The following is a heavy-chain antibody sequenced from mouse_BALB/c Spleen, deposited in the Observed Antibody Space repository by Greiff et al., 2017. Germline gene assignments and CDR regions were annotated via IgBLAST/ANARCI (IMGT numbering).Heavy chain of an antibody. J-gene: IGHJ3*01. CDR2: IWSGGST. V-gene: IGHV2-2*02. D-gene: IGHD4-1*01. Sequence: QVQLKESGPGLVQPSQSLSITCTVSGFSLTRYGVHWVRQSPGKGLEWLGVIWSGGSTDYNAAFISRLSISKDNSKSQVFFKMNSLQANDTAIYYCARKGANWEGWFAYWGQGTLVTVSA. CDR3: ARKGANWEGWFAY. CDR1: GFSLTRYG.